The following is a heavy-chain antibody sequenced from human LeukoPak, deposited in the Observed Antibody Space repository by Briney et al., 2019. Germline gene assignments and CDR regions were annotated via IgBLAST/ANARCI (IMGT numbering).Heavy chain of an antibody. J-gene: IGHJ6*03. Sequence: KPGRSLRLSCTASGFTFGDYAMSWFRQAPGKGPEWVGFIRSKAYGGTTEYAASVKGRFTISRDDSKRIAYLQMNSLKPDDTAVYYCTRERGHYGDYGVGYYYMDVWGKGTTVTVSS. CDR3: TRERGHYGDYGVGYYYMDV. V-gene: IGHV3-49*05. CDR1: GFTFGDYA. CDR2: IRSKAYGGTT. D-gene: IGHD4-17*01.